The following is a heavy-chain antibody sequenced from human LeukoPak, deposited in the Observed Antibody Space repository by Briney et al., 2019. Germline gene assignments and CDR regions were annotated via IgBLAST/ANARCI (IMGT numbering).Heavy chain of an antibody. D-gene: IGHD4-17*01. J-gene: IGHJ4*02. CDR2: ISGGGGST. CDR1: GFTYDDYA. Sequence: PTGGSLRLXCAASGFTYDDYAMQWVRLAPGKGLEWVSLISGGGGSTYYADSVKGRFTISRDNSKNSLYLQMNSLRTEDTALYYCAKAHDYGVLGGYWGQGTLVTVSS. CDR3: AKAHDYGVLGGY. V-gene: IGHV3-43*02.